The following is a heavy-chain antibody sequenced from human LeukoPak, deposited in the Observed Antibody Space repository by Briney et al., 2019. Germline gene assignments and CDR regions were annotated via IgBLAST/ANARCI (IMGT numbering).Heavy chain of an antibody. CDR2: MNPNSGNT. J-gene: IGHJ4*02. V-gene: IGHV1-8*01. CDR1: GYTFTSYD. D-gene: IGHD1-26*01. CDR3: ARRGGSYYFDY. Sequence: ASVKVSCKASGYTFTSYDYNWVRHATGQGLELMGWMNPNSGNTGYAQKFQGRVTMTRNNSISTAYLELSSLRAEDTAVYYCARRGGSYYFDYWGQGTLVTVSS.